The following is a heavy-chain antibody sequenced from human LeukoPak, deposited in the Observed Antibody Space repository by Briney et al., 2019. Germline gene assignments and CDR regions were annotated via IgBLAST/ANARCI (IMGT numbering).Heavy chain of an antibody. CDR2: IYSGGST. CDR1: GFTVSSNY. V-gene: IGHV3-66*01. D-gene: IGHD3-10*01. CDR3: ARVWVVRYYYGSGSYFDY. J-gene: IGHJ4*02. Sequence: GGSLRLSCAASGFTVSSNYMSWVRQAPGKGLEWVSVIYSGGSTYYADSVKGRFTISRDNSKNTLYLQMNSLRAEDTAVYYCARVWVVRYYYGSGSYFDYWGPGTLVTVSS.